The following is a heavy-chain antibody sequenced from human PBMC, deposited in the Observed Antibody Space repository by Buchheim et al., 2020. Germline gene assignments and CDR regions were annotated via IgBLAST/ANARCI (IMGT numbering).Heavy chain of an antibody. J-gene: IGHJ6*02. Sequence: QVQLVESGGGVVQPGRSLRLSCAASGFTFSSYGMHWVRQAPGKGLEWVAVISYDGSNKYYADSVKGRFTISRDNSKNTLYLQMNSLRAEDTAVYYCARDLGASGWYTNYYGMDVWGQGTT. D-gene: IGHD6-19*01. CDR3: ARDLGASGWYTNYYGMDV. CDR2: ISYDGSNK. V-gene: IGHV3-30*03. CDR1: GFTFSSYG.